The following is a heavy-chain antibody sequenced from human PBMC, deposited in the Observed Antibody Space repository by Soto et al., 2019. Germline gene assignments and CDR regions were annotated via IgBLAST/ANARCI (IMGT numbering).Heavy chain of an antibody. V-gene: IGHV3-30-3*01. D-gene: IGHD2-8*01. CDR2: ISYDGSNK. J-gene: IGHJ6*02. Sequence: SCAASGFTFSSYAMHWVRQAPGKGLEWVAVISYDGSNKYYADSVKGRFTISRDNSKNTLYLQMNSLRAEDTAVYYCAREGPGVRHNYYYGMDVWGQGTTVTVSS. CDR3: AREGPGVRHNYYYGMDV. CDR1: GFTFSSYA.